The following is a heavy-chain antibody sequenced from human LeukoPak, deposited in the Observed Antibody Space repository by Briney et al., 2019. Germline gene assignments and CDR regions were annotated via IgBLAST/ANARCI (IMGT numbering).Heavy chain of an antibody. J-gene: IGHJ4*02. CDR2: INNDGTTT. CDR3: AKDPGDFWTGYYTGMLDY. V-gene: IGHV3-74*01. Sequence: GGSLRLSCAASGFTFSSSWMYWVRQAPGKGLVWVSRINNDGTTTTDADSVKGRFTISRDNAKNMLYLQMNSLRAEDTAVYYCAKDPGDFWTGYYTGMLDYWGQGTLVTVSA. CDR1: GFTFSSSW. D-gene: IGHD3/OR15-3a*01.